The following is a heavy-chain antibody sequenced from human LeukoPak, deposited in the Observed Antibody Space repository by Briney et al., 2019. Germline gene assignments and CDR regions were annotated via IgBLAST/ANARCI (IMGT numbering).Heavy chain of an antibody. CDR2: LHTSGSYT. J-gene: IGHJ4*02. CDR1: GGSISNYY. V-gene: IGHV4-4*07. CDR3: AGGYGSGSYSS. Sequence: PSETLSLTCTVSGGSISNYYWSWIRQPAGKGLEWMGRLHTSGSYTYYKSSLKSRLTMSLDTSTRQFSLKLTSVTAADTAAYYCAGGYGSGSYSSWGQGTLVIVSS. D-gene: IGHD3-10*01.